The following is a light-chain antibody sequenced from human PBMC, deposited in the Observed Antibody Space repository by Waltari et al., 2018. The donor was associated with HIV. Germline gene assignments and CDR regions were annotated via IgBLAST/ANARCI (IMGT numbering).Light chain of an antibody. Sequence: QSALTQPPSVSGAPGQSVTISCSGSNSNIGAGFDVHWYQQVPGTAPRLLLDDNNSRPSGVPDRFAGSKSGTSASLAINGLQSEDEADYYCQSYDSRLSGSVVFGGGTKVTVL. J-gene: IGLJ2*01. CDR2: DNN. V-gene: IGLV1-40*01. CDR1: NSNIGAGFD. CDR3: QSYDSRLSGSVV.